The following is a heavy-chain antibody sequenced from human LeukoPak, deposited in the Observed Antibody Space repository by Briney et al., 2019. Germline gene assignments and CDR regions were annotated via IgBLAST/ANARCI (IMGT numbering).Heavy chain of an antibody. CDR3: ARRTTYVWGSYRSTSPFDY. CDR2: FDPEDGET. Sequence: ASVKVSCKVSGYTLTELSMHWVRQAPGKGLEWMGGFDPEDGETIYAQKFQGRVTMTEDTSTDTAYMELSSLRSEDTVVYYCARRTTYVWGSYRSTSPFDYWGQGTLVTVSS. D-gene: IGHD3-16*02. J-gene: IGHJ4*02. CDR1: GYTLTELS. V-gene: IGHV1-24*01.